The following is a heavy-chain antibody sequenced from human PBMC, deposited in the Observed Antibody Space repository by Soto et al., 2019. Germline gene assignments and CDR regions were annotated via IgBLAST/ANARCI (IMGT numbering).Heavy chain of an antibody. CDR1: GGTFSSYT. CDR3: ARIYSNYVRYFDL. Sequence: GASVKVSCKASGGTFSSYTISWVRQAPGQGLEWMGRIIPILGIANYAQKFQGRVTITADKSTSTAYMELSSLRSEDTAVYYCARIYSNYVRYFDLWGRGTLVTFSS. J-gene: IGHJ2*01. CDR2: IIPILGIA. V-gene: IGHV1-69*02. D-gene: IGHD4-4*01.